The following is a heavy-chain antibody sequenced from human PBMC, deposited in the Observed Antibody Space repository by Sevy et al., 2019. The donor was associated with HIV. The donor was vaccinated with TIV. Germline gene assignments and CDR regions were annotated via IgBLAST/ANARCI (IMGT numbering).Heavy chain of an antibody. CDR2: ISHSGDST. D-gene: IGHD3-3*01. Sequence: QLGGSLRLSCTSSGFTFSSYAMNWVRQAPGKGLEWVSTISHSGDSTYYADSVKGRFTISRDNSENTLYLQMNSLRAEDTALYYCAGRKVGDFWSGSIRGPWAGGPLFDYWGQGTLVTVSS. V-gene: IGHV3-23*01. CDR1: GFTFSSYA. CDR3: AGRKVGDFWSGSIRGPWAGGPLFDY. J-gene: IGHJ4*02.